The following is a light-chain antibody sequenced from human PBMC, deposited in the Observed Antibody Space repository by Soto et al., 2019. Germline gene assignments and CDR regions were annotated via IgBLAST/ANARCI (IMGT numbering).Light chain of an antibody. V-gene: IGLV2-14*03. CDR2: DVS. J-gene: IGLJ2*01. Sequence: QSALTQPASVSASPGQSITISCTGTSSDIGAYNSVSWYQQHPGKAPQLMIYDVSYRPSGISSRFSGSKSGNTASLTISGLQADDDADYYCASYTSARIRVFRGGTKLTVL. CDR1: SSDIGAYNS. CDR3: ASYTSARIRV.